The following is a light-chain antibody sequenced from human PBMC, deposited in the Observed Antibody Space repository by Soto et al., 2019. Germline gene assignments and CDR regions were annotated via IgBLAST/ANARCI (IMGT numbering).Light chain of an antibody. J-gene: IGKJ4*01. V-gene: IGKV1-27*01. CDR3: QKYNSARQPT. CDR2: AAS. Sequence: DIQMTQSPSSLSASVGDRVTITCRASQGISNYLAWYQQKPGKVPKLLIYAASTLQSGVPSRFSGSGSGADFTLTISGLQPEDVATYYCQKYNSARQPTFGGGTKVEIK. CDR1: QGISNY.